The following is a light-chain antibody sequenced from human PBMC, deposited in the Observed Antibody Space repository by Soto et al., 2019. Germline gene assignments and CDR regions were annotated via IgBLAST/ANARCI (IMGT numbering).Light chain of an antibody. Sequence: DIQLTQSPSFLSASVGDRVTVTCRSSQDISSYLAWYQLKPGKAPKLLIHEASNLHSGVSSRFTGSGSGTDFTLTITSLQPEDFATYYCQQYKSYWTFGQGTKVDIK. J-gene: IGKJ1*01. CDR1: QDISSY. CDR3: QQYKSYWT. V-gene: IGKV1-9*01. CDR2: EAS.